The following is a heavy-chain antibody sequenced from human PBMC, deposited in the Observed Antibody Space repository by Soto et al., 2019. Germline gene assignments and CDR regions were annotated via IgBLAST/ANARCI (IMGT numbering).Heavy chain of an antibody. V-gene: IGHV3-66*01. CDR2: IYSGGGT. CDR3: ARGIKNGFDI. CDR1: GFTVSSNY. Sequence: GGSLRLSCAASGFTVSSNYMTWVRQAPGKGLEWVSIIYSGGGTYYADSVRGIFTISRDNSKNTVYLQMNSLRAEDTAVYYCARGIKNGFDIWGQGTMDTVSS. J-gene: IGHJ3*02.